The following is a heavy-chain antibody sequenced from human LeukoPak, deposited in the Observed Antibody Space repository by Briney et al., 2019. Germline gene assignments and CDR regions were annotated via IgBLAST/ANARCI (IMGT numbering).Heavy chain of an antibody. CDR2: ISTSSSTI. D-gene: IGHD3-10*01. J-gene: IGHJ4*02. V-gene: IGHV3-48*01. CDR1: GFTFSSYS. CDR3: ARVGTEYYFDY. Sequence: GGSLRLSCAASGFTFSSYSMYWVRQAPGKGLEWVSYISTSSSTIYYADSVKGRFTISRDNAKNSLYLQMNSLRAEDTAVYYCARVGTEYYFDYWGQGTLVTVSS.